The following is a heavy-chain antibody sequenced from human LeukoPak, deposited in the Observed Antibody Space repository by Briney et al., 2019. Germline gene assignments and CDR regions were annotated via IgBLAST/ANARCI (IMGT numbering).Heavy chain of an antibody. CDR3: ARQGLLRSIVVVPAAPDY. CDR1: GGSISSSSYY. CDR2: IYYSGST. D-gene: IGHD2-2*01. J-gene: IGHJ4*02. Sequence: SETLSLTCTVSGGSISSSSYYWGWIRQPPGKGLEWIGSIYYSGSTYYNPSLKSRVTISVDTSKHQFFLKLSSVTAAGTAVYYCARQGLLRSIVVVPAAPDYWGQGTLVTVSS. V-gene: IGHV4-39*01.